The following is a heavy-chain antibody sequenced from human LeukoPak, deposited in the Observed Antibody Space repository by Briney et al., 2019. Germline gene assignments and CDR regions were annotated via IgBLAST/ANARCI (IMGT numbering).Heavy chain of an antibody. CDR1: GFTISNYW. CDR2: IKQDGSEK. D-gene: IGHD3-10*01. CDR3: AKDKGGSGSYQLFDY. Sequence: GGSLRLSCAASGFTISNYWMTWVRQAPGKGLEWVANIKQDGSEKYYVDSVKGRFTISRDNAKNSLYLQMNSLRAEDTALYYCAKDKGGSGSYQLFDYWGQGTLVTVSS. V-gene: IGHV3-7*03. J-gene: IGHJ4*02.